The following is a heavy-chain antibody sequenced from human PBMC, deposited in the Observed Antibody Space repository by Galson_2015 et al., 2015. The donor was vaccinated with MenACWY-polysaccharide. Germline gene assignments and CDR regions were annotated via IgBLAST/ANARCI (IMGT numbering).Heavy chain of an antibody. V-gene: IGHV3-74*01. D-gene: IGHD1-14*01. CDR2: INSDGSNT. CDR3: AKETRPGYYHGMDV. CDR1: GFTFISNW. Sequence: SLRLSCAASGFTFISNWMHWVRQTPGKGLVWVSRINSDGSNTRYADFVKGRFTISRDNAKNTLYLEMNSLTAEDTALYHCAKETRPGYYHGMDVWGQGTTVTVSS. J-gene: IGHJ6*02.